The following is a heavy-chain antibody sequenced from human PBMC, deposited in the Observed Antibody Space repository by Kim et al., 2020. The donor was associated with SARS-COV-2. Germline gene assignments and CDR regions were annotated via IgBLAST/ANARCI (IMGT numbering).Heavy chain of an antibody. CDR3: AKGGGMDV. J-gene: IGHJ6*02. CDR2: ISISGDNT. Sequence: GGSLRLSCAASGFTFSTYVMSWVRQAPGKGLECVSSISISGDNTYCADSVKGRLTISRDNSKNTLYLQMNSLRAEDTSVYYCAKGGGMDVWGQGTTVTVS. V-gene: IGHV3-23*01. CDR1: GFTFSTYV. D-gene: IGHD3-16*01.